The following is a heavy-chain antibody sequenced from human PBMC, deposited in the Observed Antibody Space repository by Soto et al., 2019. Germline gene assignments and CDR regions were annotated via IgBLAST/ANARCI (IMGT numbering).Heavy chain of an antibody. CDR1: GXSFSDYA. CDR3: AREGLLGMDV. V-gene: IGHV3-48*02. CDR2: IIPSATT. D-gene: IGHD2-21*01. Sequence: GSLRLSCAASGXSFSDYAMNWVRQAPGKGLEWVALIIPSATTYYEDSVKRRFTISRDNAKNSLYLKMKSLRDEDTAVYYCAREGLLGMDVWGQGTTGTVT. J-gene: IGHJ6*02.